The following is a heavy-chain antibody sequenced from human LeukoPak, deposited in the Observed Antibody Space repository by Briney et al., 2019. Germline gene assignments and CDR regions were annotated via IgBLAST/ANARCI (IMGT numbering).Heavy chain of an antibody. CDR1: EFTFSSYA. V-gene: IGHV3-23*01. CDR3: AKGYTSGWPHYYFDY. D-gene: IGHD6-19*01. CDR2: ISGGGDST. J-gene: IGHJ4*02. Sequence: GGSLRLSCAASEFTFSSYAMSWVRQAPGKGLEWVSAISGGGDSTNYADSVKGRFAISRDNSKNTLYLQMNSLRAEDTAVYYCAKGYTSGWPHYYFDYWGQGTLVTVSS.